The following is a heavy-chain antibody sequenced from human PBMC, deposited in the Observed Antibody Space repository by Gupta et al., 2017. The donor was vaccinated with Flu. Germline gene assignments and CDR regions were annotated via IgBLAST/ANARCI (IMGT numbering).Heavy chain of an antibody. Sequence: EVQLVESGGGLVTPGGSLRLSCAASGFTFSSYSMNWVRQAPGKGLEWVSSISSSSTYIYYAYSVKGRFTISRDNAKNALYLQMTSLRAEDTAVYYCTRESSLGMATIMGIWGQGTMVTVSS. CDR3: TRESSLGMATIMGI. D-gene: IGHD5-12*01. CDR2: ISSSSTYI. J-gene: IGHJ3*02. CDR1: GFTFSSYS. V-gene: IGHV3-21*01.